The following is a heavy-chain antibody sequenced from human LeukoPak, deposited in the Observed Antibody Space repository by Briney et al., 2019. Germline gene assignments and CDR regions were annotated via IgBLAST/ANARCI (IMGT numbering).Heavy chain of an antibody. CDR1: GYTFTSYG. D-gene: IGHD4-23*01. CDR2: ISAYNGNT. CDR3: ARFFGGRDYYYYYMDV. V-gene: IGHV1-18*01. J-gene: IGHJ6*03. Sequence: GASVKVSCKASGYTFTSYGISWVRQAPGQGLEWMGWISAYNGNTNYAQKLQGRVTMTTDTSTSTAYMELRSLRSDDTAVYYCARFFGGRDYYYYYMDVWGKGTTDTISS.